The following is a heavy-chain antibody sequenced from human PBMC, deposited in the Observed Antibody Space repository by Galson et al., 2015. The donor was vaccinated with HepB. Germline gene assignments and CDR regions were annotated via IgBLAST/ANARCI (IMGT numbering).Heavy chain of an antibody. Sequence: LRLSCAASGFTFSSYGMHWVRQAPGKGLEWVAVISYDGSNKYYADSVKGRFTISRDNSKNTLYLQMNSLRAEDTAVYYCAKGPWRGTHSAFDYWGQGTLVTVSS. CDR1: GFTFSSYG. CDR3: AKGPWRGTHSAFDY. D-gene: IGHD1-7*01. J-gene: IGHJ4*02. V-gene: IGHV3-30*18. CDR2: ISYDGSNK.